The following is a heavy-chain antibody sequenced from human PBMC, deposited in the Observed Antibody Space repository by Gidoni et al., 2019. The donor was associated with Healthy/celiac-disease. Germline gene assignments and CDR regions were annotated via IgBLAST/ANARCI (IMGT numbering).Heavy chain of an antibody. V-gene: IGHV3-23*01. CDR1: GFTFSSYT. D-gene: IGHD3-9*01. CDR3: AKEDVLLILTGHYYGMDV. CDR2: ISGSGGST. J-gene: IGHJ6*02. Sequence: EVQLLESGGGLVQPGGSLRLSCAASGFTFSSYTMSWVRQAPGTGLEWVSAISGSGGSTYYADSVKGRFTISRDNSKNTLYLQMNSLRAEDTAVYYCAKEDVLLILTGHYYGMDVWGQGTTVTVSS.